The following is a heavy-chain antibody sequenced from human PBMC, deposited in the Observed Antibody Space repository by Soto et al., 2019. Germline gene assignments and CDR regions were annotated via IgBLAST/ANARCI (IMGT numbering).Heavy chain of an antibody. CDR3: ARDSSGYGADNWFDP. V-gene: IGHV3-30-3*01. D-gene: IGHD5-12*01. CDR1: GFTFSSYA. Sequence: GGSLRLSCAASGFTFSSYAMHWVRQAPGKGLEWVAVISYDGSNKYYADSVKGRFTISRDNSKNTLYLQMNSLRAEDTAVYYCARDSSGYGADNWFDPWGQGTLVTVSS. J-gene: IGHJ5*02. CDR2: ISYDGSNK.